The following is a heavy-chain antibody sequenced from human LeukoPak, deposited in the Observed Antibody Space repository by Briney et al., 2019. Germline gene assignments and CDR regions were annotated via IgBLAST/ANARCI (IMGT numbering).Heavy chain of an antibody. Sequence: TSETLSLTCTVSGGSISSGDYYWSWIRQPPGKGLEWIGYIYYSGSTYYNPSLKSRVTISVDTSKNQFSLKLSSVTAADTAVYYCARDGLVRGVIGSPGYWGQGTLVTVSS. D-gene: IGHD3-10*01. CDR1: GGSISSGDYY. CDR2: IYYSGST. CDR3: ARDGLVRGVIGSPGY. J-gene: IGHJ4*02. V-gene: IGHV4-30-4*01.